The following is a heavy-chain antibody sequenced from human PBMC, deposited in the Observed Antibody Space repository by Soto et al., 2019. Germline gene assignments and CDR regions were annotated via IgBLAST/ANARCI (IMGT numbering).Heavy chain of an antibody. Sequence: GGSLRLSCSASGFTFSAYTMHWVRQAPGKGLECVAAISNAGLNIHFADSVKGRFTISRDNSKNTLYLQMNGLRAEGTAVYYCAIGHWLGNWGHGTLVTVSS. CDR3: AIGHWLGN. V-gene: IGHV3-30-3*01. J-gene: IGHJ4*01. CDR1: GFTFSAYT. D-gene: IGHD6-19*01. CDR2: ISNAGLNI.